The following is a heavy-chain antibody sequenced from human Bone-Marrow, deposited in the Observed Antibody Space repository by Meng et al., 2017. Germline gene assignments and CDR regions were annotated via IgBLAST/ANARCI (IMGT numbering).Heavy chain of an antibody. Sequence: ASVKVSCKASGYTFTSYYMHWVRQAPGQGLEWMGIINPSGGSTSYAQKFQGRVTMTRDTSTSTVYMELSSLRSEDTAVYYCARDLDCSGGSCYLHFDYWGQGTLVTVYS. CDR1: GYTFTSYY. CDR3: ARDLDCSGGSCYLHFDY. J-gene: IGHJ4*02. D-gene: IGHD2-15*01. V-gene: IGHV1-46*01. CDR2: INPSGGST.